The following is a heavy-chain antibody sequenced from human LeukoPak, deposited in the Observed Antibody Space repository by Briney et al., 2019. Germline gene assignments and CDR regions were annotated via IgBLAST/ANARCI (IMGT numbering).Heavy chain of an antibody. Sequence: SETLSLTCTVSGGSISSYYWSWIRQPPGKGLEWIGYIYYSGSTNYNPSLKSRVTISVDTSKNQFSLKLSSVTAADTAVYYCARGDTAMEQYYFDYWGQGTLVTVSS. V-gene: IGHV4-59*01. J-gene: IGHJ4*02. D-gene: IGHD5-18*01. CDR1: GGSISSYY. CDR2: IYYSGST. CDR3: ARGDTAMEQYYFDY.